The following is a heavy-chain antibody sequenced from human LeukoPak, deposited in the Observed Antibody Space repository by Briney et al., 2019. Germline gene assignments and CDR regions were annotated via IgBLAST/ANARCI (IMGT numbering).Heavy chain of an antibody. CDR1: GGSFSGYY. D-gene: IGHD2-2*01. CDR3: ARHARDIVVVPAANGPRYFDY. Sequence: SETLSLTCAVYGGSFSGYYWSWTRQPPGKGLEWIGEINHSGSTNYNPSLKSRVTISVDTSKNQFSLKLSSVTAADTAVYYCARHARDIVVVPAANGPRYFDYWGQGTLVTVSS. J-gene: IGHJ4*02. CDR2: INHSGST. V-gene: IGHV4-34*01.